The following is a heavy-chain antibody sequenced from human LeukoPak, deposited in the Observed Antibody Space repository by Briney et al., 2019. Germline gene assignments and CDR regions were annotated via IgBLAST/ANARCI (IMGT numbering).Heavy chain of an antibody. D-gene: IGHD2-21*01. Sequence: GGSLRLSCTVSGFTFSSYSVNWVRQAPGKGLGWVSSISSSSSFMYYADSVKGRFTISRDNAKNALYLQMNSLRAEDTAVYYCVRVDHSLGKTYFDYWGQGTLVIVSS. CDR2: ISSSSSFM. CDR3: VRVDHSLGKTYFDY. CDR1: GFTFSSYS. V-gene: IGHV3-21*01. J-gene: IGHJ4*02.